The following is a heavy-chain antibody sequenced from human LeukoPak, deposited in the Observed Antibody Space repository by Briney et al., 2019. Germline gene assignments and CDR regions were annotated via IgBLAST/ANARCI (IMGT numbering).Heavy chain of an antibody. V-gene: IGHV1-2*02. CDR1: GYTFTGYY. CDR3: AGDRGTEYYDILTGYYDY. CDR2: INPNSGGT. J-gene: IGHJ4*02. D-gene: IGHD3-9*01. Sequence: ALVKVSCKASGYTFTGYYMHWVRQAPGQGLEWMGWINPNSGGTNYAQKFQGRVTMTRDTSISTAYMELSRLRSDDTAVYYCAGDRGTEYYDILTGYYDYWGQGTLVTVSS.